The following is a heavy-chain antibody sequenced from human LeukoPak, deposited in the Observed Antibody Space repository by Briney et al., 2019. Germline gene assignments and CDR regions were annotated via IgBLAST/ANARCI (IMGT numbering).Heavy chain of an antibody. V-gene: IGHV3-7*01. CDR3: ARDRAAAAGGDY. J-gene: IGHJ4*02. CDR2: IKQDGSEK. D-gene: IGHD6-13*01. Sequence: GGSLRLSCAASGFTFSSYAMSWVRQAPGKGLEWVANIKQDGSEKYYVDSVKGRFTISRDNAKNSLYLQMNSLRAEDTAVYYCARDRAAAAGGDYWGQGTLVTVSS. CDR1: GFTFSSYA.